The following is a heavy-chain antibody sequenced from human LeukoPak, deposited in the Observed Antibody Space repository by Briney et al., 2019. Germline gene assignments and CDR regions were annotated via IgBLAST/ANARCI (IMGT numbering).Heavy chain of an antibody. CDR3: AKSLLTTATGTGRAFDI. D-gene: IGHD1-1*01. V-gene: IGHV3-53*01. CDR2: IYSGGST. Sequence: PGGSLRLSCAASGFTVNSDYMSWVRQAPGKGLEWVSVIYSGGSTYYAGSVKGRFTISRDNSKNTLYLQMNSLRAEDSAEYYCAKSLLTTATGTGRAFDIWGQGTMVTVSA. J-gene: IGHJ3*02. CDR1: GFTVNSDY.